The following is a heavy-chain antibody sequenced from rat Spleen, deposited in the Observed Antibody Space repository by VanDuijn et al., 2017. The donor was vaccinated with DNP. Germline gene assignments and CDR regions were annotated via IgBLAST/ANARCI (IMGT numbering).Heavy chain of an antibody. CDR3: ASRPPPTRGPFDY. CDR1: GFTFSDHN. J-gene: IGHJ2*01. V-gene: IGHV5-7*01. D-gene: IGHD1-4*01. Sequence: EVQLVESGGDLVQPGRSLKLSCTASGFTFSDHNMAWVRQAPKKGLEWVATINYDGSNTYYRDSVKGRFPISRDNAKSTLYLQMDSLRSEDTATYYCASRPPPTRGPFDYWGQGVLVTVSS. CDR2: INYDGSNT.